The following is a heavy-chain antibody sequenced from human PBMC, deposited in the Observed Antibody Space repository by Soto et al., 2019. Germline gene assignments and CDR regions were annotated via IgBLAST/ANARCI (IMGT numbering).Heavy chain of an antibody. D-gene: IGHD1-7*01. CDR2: INHSGST. V-gene: IGHV4-34*01. CDR3: AREGWNYRRVDY. Sequence: SETLSLTCAVYGGSFSGYYWSWIRQPPGKGLEWIGEINHSGSTNYNPSPKSGVTISVDTSKNQFSLKLSSVTAADTAVYYCAREGWNYRRVDYWGQGTLVTVSS. CDR1: GGSFSGYY. J-gene: IGHJ4*02.